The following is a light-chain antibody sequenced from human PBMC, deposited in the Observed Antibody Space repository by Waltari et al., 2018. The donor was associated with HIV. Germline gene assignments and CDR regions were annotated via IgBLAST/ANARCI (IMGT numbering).Light chain of an antibody. Sequence: EIVLTQSPGTLSLSPGERATLPCRASQSVSSSYLAWYQQKPGQAPRLLICGASSRATGIPDRFSGSGSGTDFTLTISRLEPEDFAVYYCQQYGSSPPYSFGQGTKLEIK. CDR1: QSVSSSY. V-gene: IGKV3-20*01. J-gene: IGKJ2*03. CDR2: GAS. CDR3: QQYGSSPPYS.